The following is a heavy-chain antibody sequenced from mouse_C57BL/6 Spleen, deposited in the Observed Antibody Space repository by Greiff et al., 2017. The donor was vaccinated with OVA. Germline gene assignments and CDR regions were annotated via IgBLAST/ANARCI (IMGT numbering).Heavy chain of an antibody. CDR1: GYTFTDYY. J-gene: IGHJ3*01. CDR2: INPNNGGT. V-gene: IGHV1-26*01. D-gene: IGHD4-1*02. CDR3: ARSGNWDWYAY. Sequence: EVQLQQSGPELVKPGASVKISCKASGYTFTDYYMNWVKQSHGKSLEWIGDINPNNGGTSYNQKFKGKATLTVDKPSSTAYMQLSSLTSEDSAVYYCARSGNWDWYAYWGQGTLVTVSA.